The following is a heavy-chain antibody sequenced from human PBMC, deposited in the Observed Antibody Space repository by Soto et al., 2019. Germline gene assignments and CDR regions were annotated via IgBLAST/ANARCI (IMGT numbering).Heavy chain of an antibody. Sequence: ASVKVSCKASGYTFTGYYMHWVRQAPGQGLEWMGWINPNSGGTNYAQKFQGWVTMTRDTSISTAYMELSRLRSDDTAVYYCARGYYGSGSYLYGPYYYYGMDVWGQGTTVTVSS. V-gene: IGHV1-2*04. CDR3: ARGYYGSGSYLYGPYYYYGMDV. D-gene: IGHD3-10*01. CDR1: GYTFTGYY. CDR2: INPNSGGT. J-gene: IGHJ6*02.